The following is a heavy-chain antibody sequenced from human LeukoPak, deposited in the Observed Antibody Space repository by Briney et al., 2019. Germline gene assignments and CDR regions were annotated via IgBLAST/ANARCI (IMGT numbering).Heavy chain of an antibody. CDR2: IIGSGGST. J-gene: IGHJ3*02. V-gene: IGHV3-23*01. Sequence: PGGSLRLSCAASGFTFSSYAMSWVRQAPGKGLEWVSAIIGSGGSTYYADSVKGRFTISRDNSKNTLYLQMNSLRAEDTAVYYCAKTKFDFEDAFDIWGQGTMVTVSS. CDR3: AKTKFDFEDAFDI. CDR1: GFTFSSYA. D-gene: IGHD3-9*01.